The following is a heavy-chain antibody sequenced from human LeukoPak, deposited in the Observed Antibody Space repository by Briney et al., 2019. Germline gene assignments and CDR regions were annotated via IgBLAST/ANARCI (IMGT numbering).Heavy chain of an antibody. Sequence: PGRSLRLSCAASGLTFSGSAMHWVRQPSGNGLEWVGRIRSKANSYATAYAASVKGRFTISRDDSKNTAYLQMNSLKTEDTAVYYCTRCEDGYNLDYWGQGTLVTVSS. CDR3: TRCEDGYNLDY. D-gene: IGHD5-24*01. J-gene: IGHJ4*02. CDR2: IRSKANSYAT. V-gene: IGHV3-73*01. CDR1: GLTFSGSA.